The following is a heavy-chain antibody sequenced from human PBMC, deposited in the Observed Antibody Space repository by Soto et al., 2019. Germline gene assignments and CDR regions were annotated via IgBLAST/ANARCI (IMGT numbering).Heavy chain of an antibody. Sequence: EVELVESGGGLVNPGASLRLSCAASGFTFSSYTMIWVRQAPGKGLEWVSSISSSSSYIYYADSMKGRFTISRDNAKNSLYLQMDSLRVEDTAGYYCARDRQQLYYMDVWGKGTTVTVSS. CDR3: ARDRQQLYYMDV. CDR2: ISSSSSYI. CDR1: GFTFSSYT. D-gene: IGHD1-1*01. V-gene: IGHV3-21*01. J-gene: IGHJ6*03.